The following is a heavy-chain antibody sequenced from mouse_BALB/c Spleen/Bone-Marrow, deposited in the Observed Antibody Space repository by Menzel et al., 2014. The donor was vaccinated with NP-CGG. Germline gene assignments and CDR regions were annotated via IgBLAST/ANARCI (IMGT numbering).Heavy chain of an antibody. D-gene: IGHD3-2*01. Sequence: VQLQQSGPELVKPGALVKISCKASGYTFTSYDINWVKQRPGQGLEWIEWIYPGDGSTKYNEKFKGKATLTADKSSSTVYMQLSSLTSENSAVYFCARSGDRSGYGVAYWGQGTLVTVSA. CDR2: IYPGDGST. V-gene: IGHV1S56*01. CDR3: ARSGDRSGYGVAY. CDR1: GYTFTSYD. J-gene: IGHJ3*01.